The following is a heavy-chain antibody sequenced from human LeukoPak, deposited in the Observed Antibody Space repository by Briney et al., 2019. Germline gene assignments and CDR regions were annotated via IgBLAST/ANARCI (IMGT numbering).Heavy chain of an antibody. CDR3: AINGGGDSGYGNFDY. Sequence: GGSLRLSCAVSGFTFDDYAMHWVRQVPGKGLEWVSGINWNSDSIGYADSVKGRFTTSRDNAKNSLYLQMNSLRAGDTAFYYCAINGGGDSGYGNFDYWGQGTLVTVSS. CDR2: INWNSDSI. D-gene: IGHD5-12*01. V-gene: IGHV3-9*01. J-gene: IGHJ4*02. CDR1: GFTFDDYA.